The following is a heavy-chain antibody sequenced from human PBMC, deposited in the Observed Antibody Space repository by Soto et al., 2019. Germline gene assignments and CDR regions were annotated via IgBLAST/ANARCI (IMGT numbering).Heavy chain of an antibody. V-gene: IGHV4-34*01. CDR2: MSHSGGT. CDR3: ARVERGTATPVVDAFDI. Sequence: QVQLQQWGAGLLKPSETLSLTCAVYGGFVSSGSYYWSWIRQPPGKGLEWIGEMSHSGGTHFNPSLRSRVTISVDTSKNQFSRKVSSVTAADTALYYCARVERGTATPVVDAFDIWGPGTMVTVSS. CDR1: GGFVSSGSYY. J-gene: IGHJ3*02. D-gene: IGHD2-21*02.